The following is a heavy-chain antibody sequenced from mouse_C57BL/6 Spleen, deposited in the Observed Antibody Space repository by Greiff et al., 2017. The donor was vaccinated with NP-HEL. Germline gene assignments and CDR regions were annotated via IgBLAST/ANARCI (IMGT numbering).Heavy chain of an antibody. CDR1: GYTFTDYN. CDR2: INPNNGGT. D-gene: IGHD2-4*01. CDR3: ARCLYYDYDGYYAMDY. V-gene: IGHV1-22*01. J-gene: IGHJ4*01. Sequence: SGPELVKPGASVKMSCKASGYTFTDYNMPWVKQSPGKSLEWIGYINPNNGGTSYNQKFKGKATLTVNKSSSTAYMELRSLTSEDSAVYYCARCLYYDYDGYYAMDYWGQGTSVTVSS.